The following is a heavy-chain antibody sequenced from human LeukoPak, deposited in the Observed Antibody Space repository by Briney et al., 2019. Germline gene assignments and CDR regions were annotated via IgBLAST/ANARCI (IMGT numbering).Heavy chain of an antibody. CDR3: ARRPYSSSSGRMHYFDY. CDR1: GGSISSSSYY. V-gene: IGHV4-39*01. J-gene: IGHJ4*02. D-gene: IGHD6-6*01. Sequence: SETLPLTCTVSGGSISSSSYYWGWIRQPPGKGLEWIGSIYYSGSTYYNPSLKSRVTISVDTSKNQFSLKLSSVTAADTAVYYCARRPYSSSSGRMHYFDYWGQGTLVTVSS. CDR2: IYYSGST.